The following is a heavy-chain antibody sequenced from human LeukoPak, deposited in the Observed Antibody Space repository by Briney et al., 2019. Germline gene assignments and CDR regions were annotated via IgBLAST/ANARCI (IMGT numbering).Heavy chain of an antibody. CDR2: INHSGST. D-gene: IGHD3-10*01. J-gene: IGHJ6*02. CDR1: GGSLSVDY. CDR3: ARANYYGSGTDYYYYYYGMDV. V-gene: IGHV4-34*01. Sequence: SETLSLTCAVSGGSLSVDYWSWIRQPPGKGLEWIGEINHSGSTNYNPSLKSRVTISVDTSKNQFSLKLSSVTAADTAVYYCARANYYGSGTDYYYYYYGMDVWGQGTTVTVSS.